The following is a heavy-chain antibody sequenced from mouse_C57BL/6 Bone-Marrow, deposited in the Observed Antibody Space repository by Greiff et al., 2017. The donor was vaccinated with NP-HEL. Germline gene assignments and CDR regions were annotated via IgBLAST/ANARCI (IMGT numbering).Heavy chain of an antibody. CDR3: ARRKSSYWYFDV. J-gene: IGHJ1*03. CDR2: IYWDDDK. CDR1: GFSLSTSGMG. Sequence: QVQLKESGPGILQSSQTLSLTCSFSGFSLSTSGMGVSWIRQPSGKGLEWLAHIYWDDDKRYNPSLKSRLTISKDTSRNQVFLKITSVDTADTATYYCARRKSSYWYFDVWGTGTTVTVSS. V-gene: IGHV8-12*01.